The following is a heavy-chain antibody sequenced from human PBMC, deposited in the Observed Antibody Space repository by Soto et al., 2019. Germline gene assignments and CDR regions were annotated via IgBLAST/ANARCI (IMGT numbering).Heavy chain of an antibody. J-gene: IGHJ5*01. D-gene: IGHD1-26*01. CDR3: ARGSTKKNLFDY. V-gene: IGHV4-59*01. Sequence: SETLSLTCSVSGGSISSYYWSWIRQPPGKGLEWIGYIYYSGSTNFNPSLKSRVTISVDTSKNQFALKLSSVTAADTAVYYCARGSTKKNLFDYWGQGTLVTVSS. CDR2: IYYSGST. CDR1: GGSISSYY.